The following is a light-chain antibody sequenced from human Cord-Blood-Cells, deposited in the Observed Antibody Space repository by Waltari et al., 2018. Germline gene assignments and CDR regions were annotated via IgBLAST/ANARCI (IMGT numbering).Light chain of an antibody. CDR2: QDS. CDR1: NLGEQD. V-gene: IGLV3-1*01. Sequence: SYELTQPPSVSVSPGQTASIPCSGDNLGEQDACWYQPKPGQSPLLVIYQDSKRPSGIPERFSGSNAGNTATLTISGTQAMDEADYYCQAWDSSTAVFGGGTKLTVL. CDR3: QAWDSSTAV. J-gene: IGLJ2*01.